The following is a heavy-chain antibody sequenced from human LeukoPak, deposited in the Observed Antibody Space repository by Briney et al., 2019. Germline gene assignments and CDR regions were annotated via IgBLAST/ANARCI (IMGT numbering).Heavy chain of an antibody. Sequence: SGGSLRLSCAASGFTFSSYAMSWVRQAPGKGLEWVSAFSGTGGSTYYADSVKGRFTISRDNSKNTVHLQMNSLRAEDTAVYYCAKATYYYGSGSYIGIRYYFDYWGQGTLVTVSS. J-gene: IGHJ4*02. CDR2: FSGTGGST. D-gene: IGHD3-10*01. CDR1: GFTFSSYA. V-gene: IGHV3-23*01. CDR3: AKATYYYGSGSYIGIRYYFDY.